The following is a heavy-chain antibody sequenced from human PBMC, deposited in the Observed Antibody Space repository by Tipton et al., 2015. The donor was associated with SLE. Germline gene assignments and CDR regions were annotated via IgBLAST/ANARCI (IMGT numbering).Heavy chain of an antibody. V-gene: IGHV4-31*03. Sequence: TLSLTCTVSGGSISSNGYYWSWIRQHPGKGLEWIGYIYYSGSTYYNPSLKSRVAISVDSFENQFSLKLSSVTAADTAMYYCARVGLGSGDGFDIWGPGTMVTVSS. CDR2: IYYSGST. CDR3: ARVGLGSGDGFDI. J-gene: IGHJ3*02. CDR1: GGSISSNGYY. D-gene: IGHD3/OR15-3a*01.